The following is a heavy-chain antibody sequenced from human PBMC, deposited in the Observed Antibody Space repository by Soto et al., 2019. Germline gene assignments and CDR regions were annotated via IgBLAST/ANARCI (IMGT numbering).Heavy chain of an antibody. CDR2: INHSGST. J-gene: IGHJ4*02. V-gene: IGHV4-34*01. CDR3: ARVRTAGGVGELLRYFDY. Sequence: SATLSLTCAVYGGSFSGYYWSWIRQPPGKGLEWIGEINHSGSTNYNPSLKSRVTISVDTSKNQFSLKLSSVTAADTAVYYCARVRTAGGVGELLRYFDYWGQGTLVTVSS. D-gene: IGHD3-10*01. CDR1: GGSFSGYY.